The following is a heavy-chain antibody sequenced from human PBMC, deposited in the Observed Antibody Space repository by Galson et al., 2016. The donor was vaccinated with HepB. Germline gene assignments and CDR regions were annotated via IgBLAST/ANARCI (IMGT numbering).Heavy chain of an antibody. D-gene: IGHD1/OR15-1a*01. CDR1: GYTFSAYY. CDR2: MNPNNGDT. CDR3: ARDRNSGTTVMTILDGWRAVHWFDP. V-gene: IGHV1-2*02. J-gene: IGHJ5*02. Sequence: SVKVSCKASGYTFSAYYMHWIRQAPGQAFEWMGWMNPNNGDTNYTQNFQGRVTMTRDMSINTAYLELTRLTSDDTAIYYCARDRNSGTTVMTILDGWRAVHWFDPWGQGSLVTVSS.